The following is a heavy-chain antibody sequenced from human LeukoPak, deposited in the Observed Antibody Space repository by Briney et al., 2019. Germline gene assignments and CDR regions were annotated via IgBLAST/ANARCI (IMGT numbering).Heavy chain of an antibody. J-gene: IGHJ3*02. Sequence: PGGSLRLSCAASEFTFSNSGMSWVRQAPVKGLEWVSAISGSGSSTYYADSVKGRFTISRDNSKNTLYLQMNSLRAEDTAVYYCAKEGMDCGGDCYSGAFDIWGQGTMVTVSS. CDR3: AKEGMDCGGDCYSGAFDI. D-gene: IGHD2-21*02. CDR1: EFTFSNSG. CDR2: ISGSGSST. V-gene: IGHV3-23*01.